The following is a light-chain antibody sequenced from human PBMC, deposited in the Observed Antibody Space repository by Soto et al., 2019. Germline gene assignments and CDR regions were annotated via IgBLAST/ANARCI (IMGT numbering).Light chain of an antibody. J-gene: IGKJ1*01. CDR3: QQYDSTPWT. V-gene: IGKV4-1*01. CDR2: WAS. CDR1: QSVLYSSNNKKY. Sequence: DIVMTQSPDSLAVSLGERATINCKSSQSVLYSSNNKKYLAWYQQKPGQPPKLLIYWASTRESGVPDRFSGSGSGTDFTLTISSLQAEEVAVYYCQQYDSTPWTFGQGTKVEIK.